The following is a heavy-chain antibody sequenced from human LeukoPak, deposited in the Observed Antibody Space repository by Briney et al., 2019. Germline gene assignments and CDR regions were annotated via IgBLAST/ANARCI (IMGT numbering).Heavy chain of an antibody. Sequence: SETLSLTCVVYGYSISSGYHWGWIRQPPGKGLEWIGSVYRSGTTYYDPSLKSRVTILVDTSKNQISLKVRSVTAADTAMYYCARENWVFDYWGQGILVTVSS. D-gene: IGHD7-27*01. V-gene: IGHV4-38-2*02. J-gene: IGHJ4*02. CDR3: ARENWVFDY. CDR1: GYSISSGYH. CDR2: VYRSGTT.